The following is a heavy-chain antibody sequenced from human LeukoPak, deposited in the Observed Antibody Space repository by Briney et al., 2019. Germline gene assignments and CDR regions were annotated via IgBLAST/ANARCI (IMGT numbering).Heavy chain of an antibody. Sequence: GGSLILSCAASGFSFSTQEMAWVRQAPGKGLEWVSYISKDGRTIYYADSVKGRFTISRDNTRNSLFLQLSSLSADDTAFYYCARGSYTGFDLYFDSWGQGTLVTISS. D-gene: IGHD5-12*01. CDR3: ARGSYTGFDLYFDS. CDR2: ISKDGRTI. V-gene: IGHV3-48*03. CDR1: GFSFSTQE. J-gene: IGHJ4*02.